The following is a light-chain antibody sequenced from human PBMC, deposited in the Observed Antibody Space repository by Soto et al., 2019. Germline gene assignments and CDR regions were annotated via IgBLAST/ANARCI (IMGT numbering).Light chain of an antibody. Sequence: QSVLTQPPSVSGAPGQRVTISCTGSASNIGAGYEVHWYQQVPGTAPKLMIYAVSVRTSGVSNRFSGSKSGNTASLTISGLQAEDEADYYCSSHNPTGTLQIFGRGTKLTVL. CDR2: AVS. CDR1: ASNIGAGYE. J-gene: IGLJ1*01. CDR3: SSHNPTGTLQI. V-gene: IGLV1-40*01.